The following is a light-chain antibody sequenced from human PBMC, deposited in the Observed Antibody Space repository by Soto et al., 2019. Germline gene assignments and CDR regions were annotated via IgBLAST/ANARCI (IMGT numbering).Light chain of an antibody. J-gene: IGKJ5*01. CDR3: QQYNNWPRT. Sequence: EIVLTHSPGTLSLSPGERSTLSCRASQSVSNNYLALYQQKPGQAPRLLIYVASTRATGVPARFSGSGSGTEFTLTISSLQSEDFAVYYCQQYNNWPRTFGQGTRLEIK. V-gene: IGKV3-15*01. CDR1: QSVSNN. CDR2: VAS.